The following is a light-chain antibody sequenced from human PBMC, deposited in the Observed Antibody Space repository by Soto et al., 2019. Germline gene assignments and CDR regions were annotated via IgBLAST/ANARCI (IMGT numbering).Light chain of an antibody. CDR2: RAS. CDR3: QQYETYSVT. J-gene: IGKJ3*01. Sequence: DIQMTQSPSSLFASVGDRVTITCRASQIINTWLAWYKQRPGKAPKLLIYRASNLVNGVPSRFSGSGSGPECTLTISSRQPDDFSIYYCQQYETYSVTFGPGTKVDL. V-gene: IGKV1-5*03. CDR1: QIINTW.